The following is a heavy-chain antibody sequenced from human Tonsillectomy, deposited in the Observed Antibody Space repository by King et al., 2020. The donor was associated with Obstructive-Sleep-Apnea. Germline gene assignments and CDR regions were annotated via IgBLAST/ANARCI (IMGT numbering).Heavy chain of an antibody. CDR2: INAVNGNT. CDR3: ARDRWLHFDY. J-gene: IGHJ4*02. CDR1: GYTFTSYA. Sequence: QLVQSGAEVKKPGASVKVSCKASGYTFTSYAMHWVRQAPGQRLEWMGWINAVNGNTRYSQTFQGRVTITRDTAASTAYMELSSLRSEDTAVYYCARDRWLHFDYWGQGTLVTVSS. D-gene: IGHD5-24*01. V-gene: IGHV1-3*01.